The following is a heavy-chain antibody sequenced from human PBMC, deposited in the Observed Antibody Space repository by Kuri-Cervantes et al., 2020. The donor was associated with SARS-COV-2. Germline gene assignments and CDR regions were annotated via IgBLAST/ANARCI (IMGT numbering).Heavy chain of an antibody. J-gene: IGHJ5*02. D-gene: IGHD6-13*01. V-gene: IGHV1-18*01. CDR2: ISAYNGNT. CDR3: ARVEVVAAAGHNWFDP. Sequence: ASVKVSCKASGYTFTSYGISWVRQAPGQGLEWVGWISAYNGNTNYAQKLQGRVTMTTDTSTSTAYMELRSLRSDDTTVYYCARVEVVAAAGHNWFDPWGQGTLVTVSS. CDR1: GYTFTSYG.